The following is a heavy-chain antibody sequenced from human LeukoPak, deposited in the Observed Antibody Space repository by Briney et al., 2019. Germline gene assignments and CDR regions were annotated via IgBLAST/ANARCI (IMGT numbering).Heavy chain of an antibody. CDR1: AYTFISYG. Sequence: ASVKVSCKASAYTFISYGISWVQQAPGQGLEWMGWISAYNGNTNYAQKLQGRVTMSTDTSTSTAYVELRSLRSDDTAVYYCARKDYYDSSGYSDYWGQGTLVTVSS. D-gene: IGHD3-22*01. CDR3: ARKDYYDSSGYSDY. CDR2: ISAYNGNT. J-gene: IGHJ4*02. V-gene: IGHV1-18*01.